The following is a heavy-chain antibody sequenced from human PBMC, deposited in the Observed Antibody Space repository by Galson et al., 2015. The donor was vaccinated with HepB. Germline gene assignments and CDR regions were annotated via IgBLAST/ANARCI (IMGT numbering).Heavy chain of an antibody. J-gene: IGHJ6*02. CDR3: ARSDTAMVSSVYYYGMDV. V-gene: IGHV3-30*03. D-gene: IGHD5-18*01. CDR1: GFTFSSYG. CDR2: ISYDGSNK. Sequence: SLRLSCAASGFTFSSYGMHWVRQAPGKGLEWVAVISYDGSNKYYADSVKGRFTISRDNSKNTLYLQMNSLRAEDTAVYYCARSDTAMVSSVYYYGMDVWGQGTTVTVSS.